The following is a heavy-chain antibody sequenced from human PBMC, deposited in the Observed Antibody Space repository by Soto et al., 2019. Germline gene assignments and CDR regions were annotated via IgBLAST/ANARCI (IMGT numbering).Heavy chain of an antibody. CDR2: IIPIFGTA. CDR3: ARDSGYSGYDPTIPYYYYGMDV. J-gene: IGHJ6*02. D-gene: IGHD5-12*01. Sequence: SVKVSCKASGGTFSSYAISWVRQAPGKGLEWMGGIIPIFGTANYAQKFQGRVTITADESTSTAYMELSSLRSEDTAVYYCARDSGYSGYDPTIPYYYYGMDVWGQGTTVTV. V-gene: IGHV1-69*13. CDR1: GGTFSSYA.